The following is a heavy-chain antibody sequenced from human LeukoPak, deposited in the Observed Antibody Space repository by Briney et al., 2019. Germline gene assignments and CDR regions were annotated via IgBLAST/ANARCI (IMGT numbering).Heavy chain of an antibody. Sequence: ASVKVSCKTSGFTFTSYGITWVRQAPGQGLEWMGWISADNGNTNHAHRLQGRVTMTTDTSTTTAYMELRSLRPDDTAVYFCARDDGDYVPDYWGQGILVSVSS. CDR1: GFTFTSYG. CDR3: ARDDGDYVPDY. J-gene: IGHJ4*02. V-gene: IGHV1-18*01. D-gene: IGHD4-17*01. CDR2: ISADNGNT.